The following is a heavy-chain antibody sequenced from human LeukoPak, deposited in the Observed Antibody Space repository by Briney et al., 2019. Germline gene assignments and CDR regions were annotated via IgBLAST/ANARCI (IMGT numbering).Heavy chain of an antibody. CDR1: GGPISSSDYY. D-gene: IGHD3-22*01. J-gene: IGHJ4*02. Sequence: PSETLSLTCTVSGGPISSSDYYWGWLRQPPGKGLEWIGSIYYSGSTYYSPSLKSRVTIPVDASKNQFSLKLSSVTAADTAVYYCARYDSSDYYGRTYFDYWGQGTLVTVSS. CDR3: ARYDSSDYYGRTYFDY. CDR2: IYYSGST. V-gene: IGHV4-39*01.